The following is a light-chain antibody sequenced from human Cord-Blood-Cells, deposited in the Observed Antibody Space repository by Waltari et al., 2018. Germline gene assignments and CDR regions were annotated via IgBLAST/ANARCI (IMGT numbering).Light chain of an antibody. CDR3: MQRIEFPLT. Sequence: DIVMTQTPLSLPVTPGEPASISCSSSPSLLDSDDGNTYLDWYLQKPGQSPQLLIYTVSYRASGVPDRFSGSGSGTDFTLKISRVEAEDVGVYYCMQRIEFPLTFGGRTKVEIK. CDR1: PSLLDSDDGNTY. J-gene: IGKJ4*01. CDR2: TVS. V-gene: IGKV2-40*01.